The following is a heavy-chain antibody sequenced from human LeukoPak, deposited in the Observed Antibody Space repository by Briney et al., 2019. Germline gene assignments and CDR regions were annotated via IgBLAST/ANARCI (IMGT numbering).Heavy chain of an antibody. CDR2: IYYSGST. J-gene: IGHJ4*02. CDR1: GGSISSYY. CDR3: ARQGRDGYNRPYFDH. V-gene: IGHV4-59*08. D-gene: IGHD5-24*01. Sequence: PSETLSLTCTVSGGSISSYYWSWIRQPPGKGLEWIGYIYYSGSTNYNPSLKGRVTISVDTSKNQFSLKLSSVTAADTAVYYCARQGRDGYNRPYFDHWGQGTLVTVSS.